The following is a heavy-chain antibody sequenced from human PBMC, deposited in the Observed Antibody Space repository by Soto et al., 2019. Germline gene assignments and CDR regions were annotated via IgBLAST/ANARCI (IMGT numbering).Heavy chain of an antibody. CDR1: GFTLSFNY. CDR2: INTNGDT. CDR3: ARGEEQLVGSYYYYYGMDV. Sequence: PGGSLRLSCAASGFTLSFNYMTWVRQAPGKGLEWVSLINTNGDTYYADSVKGRFTISRDNSKNTLYLQMNSLRAEDTAVYYCARGEEQLVGSYYYYYGMDVWGQGTTVTVSS. V-gene: IGHV3-66*02. D-gene: IGHD6-6*01. J-gene: IGHJ6*02.